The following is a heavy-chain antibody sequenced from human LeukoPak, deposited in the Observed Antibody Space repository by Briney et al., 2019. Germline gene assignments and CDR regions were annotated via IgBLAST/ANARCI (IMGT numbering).Heavy chain of an antibody. CDR3: ARDYCTNDVCRQIDS. Sequence: SETLSLTCTVSGYAISSGGFSWNWIRQPPGKGLEWIGCIYDRGPASYNPSLKSRFTISVDRPKNQFFLNVTSLTAADTAVYYCARDYCTNDVCRQIDSWGQGTLVTVSS. J-gene: IGHJ4*02. D-gene: IGHD2-8*01. CDR2: IYDRGPA. V-gene: IGHV4-30-2*01. CDR1: GYAISSGGFS.